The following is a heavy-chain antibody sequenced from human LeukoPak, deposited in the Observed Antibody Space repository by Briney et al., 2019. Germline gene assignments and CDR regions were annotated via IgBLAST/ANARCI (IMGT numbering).Heavy chain of an antibody. D-gene: IGHD3-22*01. CDR2: ISTSSSYI. Sequence: GGSLRLSCGASGFTFSGYSMNWVRQAPGKGLEWVSSISTSSSYIYYADSVKGRFTISRDNAKKSLYLQMNSLRAEDTAVYYCARRYYYDSSGYYSVYYMDVWGKGTTVTISS. CDR3: ARRYYYDSSGYYSVYYMDV. CDR1: GFTFSGYS. J-gene: IGHJ6*03. V-gene: IGHV3-21*01.